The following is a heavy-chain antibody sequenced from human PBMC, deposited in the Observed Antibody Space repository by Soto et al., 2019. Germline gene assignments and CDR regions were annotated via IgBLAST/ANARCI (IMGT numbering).Heavy chain of an antibody. CDR1: GYTFTSYD. CDR3: ARGDGGSADYYGSGLGGDAFDI. D-gene: IGHD3-10*01. V-gene: IGHV1-8*01. J-gene: IGHJ3*02. CDR2: MNPNSGNT. Sequence: ASVKVSCKASGYTFTSYDINWVRQATGQGLEWMGWMNPNSGNTGYAQKFQGRVTITRNTSISTAYMELSSLRSEDTAVYYCARGDGGSADYYGSGLGGDAFDIWGQGTMVTVSS.